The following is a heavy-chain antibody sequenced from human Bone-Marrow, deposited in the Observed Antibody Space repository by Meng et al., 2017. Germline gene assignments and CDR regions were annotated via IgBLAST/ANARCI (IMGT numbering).Heavy chain of an antibody. CDR3: ASACVDTVTVAYARVYGMDV. J-gene: IGHJ6*02. CDR2: IIVIFGAT. V-gene: IGHV1-69*06. Sequence: SLKVFCKASGGIFSNYAITWVRQAPGQGLVWMGGIIVIFGATKYAQKFEGRVTVTADKSTSTAYMEMGGLTSEDTAVYYCASACVDTVTVAYARVYGMDVWGQGTTVTVSS. CDR1: GGIFSNYA. D-gene: IGHD5-18*01.